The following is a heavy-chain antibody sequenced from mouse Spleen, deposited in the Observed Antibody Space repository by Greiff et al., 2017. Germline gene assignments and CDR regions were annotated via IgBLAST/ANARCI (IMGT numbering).Heavy chain of an antibody. CDR1: GYTFTSYW. CDR2: INPSTGYT. Sequence: VQLVESGAELARPGASVKLSCKASGYTFTSYWMHWVKQRPGQGLEWIGYINPSTGYTEYNQKFKDKATLTADKSSSTAYMQLSSLTSEDSAVYYCARNGYYGSSYTWFAYWGQGTLVTVSA. D-gene: IGHD1-1*01. J-gene: IGHJ3*01. CDR3: ARNGYYGSSYTWFAY. V-gene: IGHV1-4*01.